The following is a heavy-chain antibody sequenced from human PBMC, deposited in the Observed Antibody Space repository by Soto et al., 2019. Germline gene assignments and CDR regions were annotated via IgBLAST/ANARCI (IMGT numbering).Heavy chain of an antibody. CDR1: GGSISSSSYY. CDR2: IYYSGST. J-gene: IGHJ4*02. Sequence: SETLSLTCTVSGGSISSSSYYWGWIRQPPGKGLEWIGSIYYSGSTYYNPSLKSRVTISVDTSKNQFSLKLSSVTAADTAVYYCARQPTRYCSSTSCYGGNFDYWGQGTLVTVSS. D-gene: IGHD2-2*01. V-gene: IGHV4-39*01. CDR3: ARQPTRYCSSTSCYGGNFDY.